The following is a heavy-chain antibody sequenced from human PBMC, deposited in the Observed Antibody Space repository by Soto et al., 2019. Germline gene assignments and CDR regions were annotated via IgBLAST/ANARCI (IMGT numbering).Heavy chain of an antibody. CDR1: GFTFDDYA. Sequence: GGSLRLSCAASGFTFDDYAMHWVRQAPGKGLEWVSGISWNSGTIGYADSVKGRFTISRDNAKNSLYSQMNSLRAEDTALYYCAKDLQYVDYVPLHFYGMDVWGQGTTVTVSS. CDR2: ISWNSGTI. CDR3: AKDLQYVDYVPLHFYGMDV. V-gene: IGHV3-9*01. J-gene: IGHJ6*02. D-gene: IGHD4-17*01.